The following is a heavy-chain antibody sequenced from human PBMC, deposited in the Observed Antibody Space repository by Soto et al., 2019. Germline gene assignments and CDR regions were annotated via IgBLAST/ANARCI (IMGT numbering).Heavy chain of an antibody. CDR1: GFTLSSYW. CDR2: INNDGSSA. J-gene: IGHJ5*02. V-gene: IGHV3-74*01. Sequence: GGSLRLPCAASGFTLSSYWMHWVRQSPGKSLEWGSHINNDGSSATYAGSVKGRFTISRDNAKNTLYLQMNSLKVEDTAVYYCARDFSPWGQGTLVTVSS. CDR3: ARDFSP.